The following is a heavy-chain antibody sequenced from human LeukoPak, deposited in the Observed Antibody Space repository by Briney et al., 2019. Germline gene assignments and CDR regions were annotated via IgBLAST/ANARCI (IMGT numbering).Heavy chain of an antibody. CDR1: GFTFSDYA. V-gene: IGHV3-49*03. D-gene: IGHD3-9*01. CDR3: TREKRYFDWFQADY. J-gene: IGHJ4*02. Sequence: GRSLRLSCTASGFTFSDYAMSWFRQAPGKGLEWVGFIRNKDYGGTAEYAASVKGRFTNSRDDSKTNAYLQMNSLKTEDTAVYYCTREKRYFDWFQADYWGQGTLVTVSS. CDR2: IRNKDYGGTA.